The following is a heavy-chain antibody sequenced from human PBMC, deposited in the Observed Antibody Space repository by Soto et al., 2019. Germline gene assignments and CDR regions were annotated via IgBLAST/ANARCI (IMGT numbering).Heavy chain of an antibody. D-gene: IGHD6-13*01. CDR3: ARARIAAAGTRYFDY. CDR2: IYYSGST. CDR1: GGSISSYY. J-gene: IGHJ4*02. V-gene: IGHV4-59*01. Sequence: SETLSLTSTVAGGSISSYYWSWIRQPPGKGLEWIGYIYYSGSTNYNPSLKSRVTISVDTSKNQFSLKLSSVTAADTAVYYCARARIAAAGTRYFDYWGQGTLVTVS.